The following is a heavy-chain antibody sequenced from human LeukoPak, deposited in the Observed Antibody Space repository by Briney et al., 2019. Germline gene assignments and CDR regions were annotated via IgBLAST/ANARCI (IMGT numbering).Heavy chain of an antibody. J-gene: IGHJ3*02. D-gene: IGHD1-26*01. CDR2: IYYSGST. CDR1: GGSISSSSYY. V-gene: IGHV4-61*01. CDR3: AIQTHSGSHITDAFDI. Sequence: SETLSLTCTVSGGSISSSSYYWSWIRQPPGKGLEWIGYIYYSGSTNYNPSLKSRVTISVDTSKNQFSLKLSSVTAADTAVYYCAIQTHSGSHITDAFDIWGQGTMVTVSS.